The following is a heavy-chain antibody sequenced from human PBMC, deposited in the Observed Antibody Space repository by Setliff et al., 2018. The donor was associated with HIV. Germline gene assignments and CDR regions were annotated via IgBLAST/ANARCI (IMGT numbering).Heavy chain of an antibody. D-gene: IGHD3-3*01. Sequence: SGSPGSIFSDSFMTGVRQAPGKGLEWPCYISSSGTTTYYGDSVKGRFTIARDNRNKFIYLQMNSLSAEDTALYYCARGQTMYGVVNYDAFNVWGHGTLVTVSS. CDR3: ARGQTMYGVVNYDAFNV. J-gene: IGHJ3*01. V-gene: IGHV3-11*01. CDR1: GSIFSDSF. CDR2: ISSSGTTT.